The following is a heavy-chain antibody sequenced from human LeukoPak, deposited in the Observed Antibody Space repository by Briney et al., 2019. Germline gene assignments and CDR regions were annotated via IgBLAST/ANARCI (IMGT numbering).Heavy chain of an antibody. CDR1: GGSFSGYY. V-gene: IGHV4-34*01. D-gene: IGHD1-20*01. J-gene: IGHJ4*02. Sequence: SETLSLTCAVYGGSFSGYYWSWIRQPPGKGLEWIGEISHSGSANYNPSLKSRVTISVDTSKNQFSLKLTSETAAGTAVYYCARRVITGSINYWGQGTQVTVSS. CDR2: ISHSGSA. CDR3: ARRVITGSINY.